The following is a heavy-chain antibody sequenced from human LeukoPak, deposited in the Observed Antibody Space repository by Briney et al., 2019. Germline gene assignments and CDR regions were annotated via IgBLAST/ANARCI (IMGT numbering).Heavy chain of an antibody. Sequence: GASVKVSCKASGFTFTSSAMQWVRQARGQRLEWIGWIVVGSGNTNYAQKFQERVTITRDMSTSTAYMELSSLRSEDTAVYYCARGRCVGSTNCYYFDSWGQGTLVTVSS. CDR3: ARGRCVGSTNCYYFDS. CDR2: IVVGSGNT. J-gene: IGHJ4*02. V-gene: IGHV1-58*02. CDR1: GFTFTSSA. D-gene: IGHD2-2*01.